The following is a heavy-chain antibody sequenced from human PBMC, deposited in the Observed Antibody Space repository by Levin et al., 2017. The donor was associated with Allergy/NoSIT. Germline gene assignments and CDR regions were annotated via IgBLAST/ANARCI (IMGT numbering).Heavy chain of an antibody. CDR3: ARDGPPVYDFWSGSINDAFDI. Sequence: GESLKISCAASGFTFSSYSMNWVRQAPGKGLEWVSSISSSSSYIYYADSVKGRFTISRDNAKNSLYLQMNSLRAEDTAVYYCARDGPPVYDFWSGSINDAFDIWGQGTMVTVSS. CDR2: ISSSSSYI. D-gene: IGHD3-3*01. CDR1: GFTFSSYS. V-gene: IGHV3-21*01. J-gene: IGHJ3*02.